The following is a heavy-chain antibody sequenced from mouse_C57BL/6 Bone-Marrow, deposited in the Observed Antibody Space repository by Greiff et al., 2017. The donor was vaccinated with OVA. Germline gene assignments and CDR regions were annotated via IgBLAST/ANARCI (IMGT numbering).Heavy chain of an antibody. D-gene: IGHD2-3*01. CDR2: IDPSDSYT. V-gene: IGHV1-69*01. Sequence: QVQLQQPGAELVMPGASVKLSCKASGYTFTSYWMHWVKQRPGQGLEWIGEIDPSDSYTNYNQKFKGKSTLTVDKSSSTAYMQLSSLTSEDSAVDYCAREDGYFYWYFDVWGTGTTVTVSS. CDR1: GYTFTSYW. J-gene: IGHJ1*03. CDR3: AREDGYFYWYFDV.